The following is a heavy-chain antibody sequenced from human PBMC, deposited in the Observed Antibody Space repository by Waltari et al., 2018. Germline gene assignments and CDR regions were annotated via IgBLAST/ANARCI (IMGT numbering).Heavy chain of an antibody. D-gene: IGHD6-13*01. Sequence: QVQLQQWGAGLLKPSETLSLPCAVYGGSFSGYYWSWIRRPPGKGLEWLGEINHSGSTNYNPSLKSRVTISVDTSKNQFSLKLSSVTAADTAVYYCASYSSSWPQSEGNFDYWGQGTLVTVSS. V-gene: IGHV4-34*01. J-gene: IGHJ4*02. CDR3: ASYSSSWPQSEGNFDY. CDR1: GGSFSGYY. CDR2: INHSGST.